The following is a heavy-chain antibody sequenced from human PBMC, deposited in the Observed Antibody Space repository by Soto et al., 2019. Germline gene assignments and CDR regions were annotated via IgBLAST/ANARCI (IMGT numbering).Heavy chain of an antibody. CDR3: TREVRRGWFDP. J-gene: IGHJ5*02. CDR1: GFTFSTYT. CDR2: ISSTSNYI. V-gene: IGHV3-21*01. Sequence: ESGGGLVKPGGSLRASCAASGFTFSTYTMNWVRQAPGKGLEWVSSISSTSNYIYYADSVKGRFTISRDNAKKSLVLQMNSLRAEDTAIYYRTREVRRGWFDPWGQGTLVTFSS.